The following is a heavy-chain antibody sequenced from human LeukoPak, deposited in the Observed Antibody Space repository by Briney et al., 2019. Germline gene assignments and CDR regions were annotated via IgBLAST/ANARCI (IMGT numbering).Heavy chain of an antibody. V-gene: IGHV1-18*01. D-gene: IGHD3-22*01. Sequence: ASVKVSCKASGYTFTSYGISWVRQAPGQGLEWMGWISAYNGNTNYAQKLQGRVTMTTDTSTSTAYMELRSLRSDDTAVYYRARDGAYYYDSSGQDYWGQGTLVTVSS. CDR1: GYTFTSYG. J-gene: IGHJ4*02. CDR3: ARDGAYYYDSSGQDY. CDR2: ISAYNGNT.